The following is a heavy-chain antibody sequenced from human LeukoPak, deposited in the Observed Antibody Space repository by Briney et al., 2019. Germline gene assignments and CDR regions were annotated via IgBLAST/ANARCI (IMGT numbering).Heavy chain of an antibody. D-gene: IGHD2-15*01. CDR1: GGSISSSSFY. Sequence: NPSETLSLTCIVSGGSISSSSFYWGWLRQPPGKGLEWIGTIYYTGSTYYDPSLRSRLAISIDTSKNHFSLKLSSVSAADTAVYYCARQVVGRNWFDPWGQGTLVIVSA. CDR3: ARQVVGRNWFDP. V-gene: IGHV4-39*01. CDR2: IYYTGST. J-gene: IGHJ5*02.